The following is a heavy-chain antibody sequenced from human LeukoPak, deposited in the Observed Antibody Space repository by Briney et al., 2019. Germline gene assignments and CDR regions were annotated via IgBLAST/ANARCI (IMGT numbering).Heavy chain of an antibody. Sequence: ASVKASCKASEYTFTGYFCHWVGQPLGQGLDGMGWIDPNSGGTNYAQKFQGRVTMTRDTSISTAYMELSRLRSDDTAVYYCARVVSPYYYGSGSYSHFDYWGQGTLVTVSS. J-gene: IGHJ4*02. CDR3: ARVVSPYYYGSGSYSHFDY. CDR1: EYTFTGYF. D-gene: IGHD3-10*01. CDR2: IDPNSGGT. V-gene: IGHV1-2*02.